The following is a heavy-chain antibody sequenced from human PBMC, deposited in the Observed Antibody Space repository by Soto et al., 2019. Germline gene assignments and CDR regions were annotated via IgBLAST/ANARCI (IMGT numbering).Heavy chain of an antibody. CDR3: ARYKSNYYYGMDV. V-gene: IGHV4-39*07. CDR1: GGSISSSNYY. J-gene: IGHJ6*02. CDR2: IYYSGST. D-gene: IGHD1-20*01. Sequence: SETLALTCTVSGGSISSSNYYWGWIRQPPGKGLEWIGSIYYSGSTYYNPSLKSRVTISVDTSKNQFSLKLSSVTAADTAVYYCARYKSNYYYGMDVWGQGTTVTVSS.